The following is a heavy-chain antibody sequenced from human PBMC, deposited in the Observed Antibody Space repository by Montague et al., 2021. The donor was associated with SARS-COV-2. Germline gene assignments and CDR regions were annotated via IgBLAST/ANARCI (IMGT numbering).Heavy chain of an antibody. J-gene: IGHJ6*02. CDR1: GFTFSSYA. CDR2: ISYDGSNK. V-gene: IGHV3-30-3*01. D-gene: IGHD3-10*01. Sequence: SLRLSCAASGFTFSSYAMHWVRQAPGKGLEWVTIISYDGSNKYYSDSLKGRFTISRDNSKNTLYLQMNSLRAEDTAVYYCARGGVDYGMDVWGQGTTVTVSS. CDR3: ARGGVDYGMDV.